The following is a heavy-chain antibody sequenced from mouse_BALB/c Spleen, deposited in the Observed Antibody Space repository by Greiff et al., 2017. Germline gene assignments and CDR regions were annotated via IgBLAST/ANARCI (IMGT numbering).Heavy chain of an antibody. D-gene: IGHD2-1*01. V-gene: IGHV14-3*02. CDR3: ARDWGNLAWFAY. CDR2: IDPANGNT. CDR1: GFNIKDTY. Sequence: FQLQQSGAELVKPGASVKLSCTASGFNIKDTYMHWVKQRPEQGLEWIGRIDPANGNTKYDPKFQGKATITADTSSNTAYLQLSSLTSEDTAVYYCARDWGNLAWFAYWGQGTLVTVSA. J-gene: IGHJ3*01.